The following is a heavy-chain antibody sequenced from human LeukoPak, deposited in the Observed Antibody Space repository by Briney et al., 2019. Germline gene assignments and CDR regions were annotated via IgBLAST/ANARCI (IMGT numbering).Heavy chain of an antibody. CDR3: ARVPAFYYGDYWTSSNYFDY. CDR1: GVSISDTKW. Sequence: SGTLSLTCAVSGVSISDTKWWSWVRQPPGKGLEWIGEIFQSGGTNYNPSLKSRVTISVDKSKNQFSLKLSSVTAADTAVYYCARVPAFYYGDYWTSSNYFDYRGPGTLVTVSS. V-gene: IGHV4-4*02. J-gene: IGHJ4*02. D-gene: IGHD4-17*01. CDR2: IFQSGGT.